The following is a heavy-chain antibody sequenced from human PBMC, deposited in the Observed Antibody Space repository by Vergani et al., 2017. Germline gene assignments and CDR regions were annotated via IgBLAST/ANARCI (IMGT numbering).Heavy chain of an antibody. Sequence: EVQLVESGGGLVKPGGSLRLSCAASGFTFSNAWMNWVRQAPGKGLEWVGRIKSNTDGGTTDYAAPVKGRFTISRDDSKNTLYLQMNSLKTEDTAVYYCTTDIAAAGLPDYWGQGTLVTVSS. CDR2: IKSNTDGGTT. V-gene: IGHV3-15*07. J-gene: IGHJ4*02. CDR3: TTDIAAAGLPDY. D-gene: IGHD6-13*01. CDR1: GFTFSNAW.